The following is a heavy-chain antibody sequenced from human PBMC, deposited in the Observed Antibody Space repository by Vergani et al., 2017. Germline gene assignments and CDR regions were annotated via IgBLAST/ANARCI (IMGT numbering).Heavy chain of an antibody. J-gene: IGHJ6*02. Sequence: EVQLVESGGGLVQPGGSLRLSCAASGFTFSSYDMHWVRQATGKGLEWVSAIGTAGDTYYPGSVKGRFTISRENAKNSLYIQMNSLRSGDTAVYYCARRRITMVRGVSWDYGMDVWGQGTTVTVSS. V-gene: IGHV3-13*04. D-gene: IGHD3-10*01. CDR2: IGTAGDT. CDR3: ARRRITMVRGVSWDYGMDV. CDR1: GFTFSSYD.